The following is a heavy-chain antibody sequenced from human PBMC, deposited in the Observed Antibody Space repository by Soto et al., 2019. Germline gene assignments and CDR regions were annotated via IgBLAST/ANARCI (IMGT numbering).Heavy chain of an antibody. CDR1: GFTFSNAW. CDR2: IKSKTDGGTT. CDR3: TTGDDNSVTSAFDI. D-gene: IGHD4-17*01. Sequence: EVQLVESGGGLVKPGGSLRLSCAASGFTFSNAWMSWIRQAPGKGLEWVGRIKSKTDGGTTDYAAPVKGRFTISRDDSKNTLYLQMNSLKTEDTAVYYCTTGDDNSVTSAFDIWGQGTMVTVSS. V-gene: IGHV3-15*01. J-gene: IGHJ3*02.